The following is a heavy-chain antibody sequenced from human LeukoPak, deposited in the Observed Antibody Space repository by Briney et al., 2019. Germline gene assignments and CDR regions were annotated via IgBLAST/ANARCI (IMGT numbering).Heavy chain of an antibody. D-gene: IGHD3-3*02. Sequence: QSGGSLRLSCAASGFTFSSYAMSWVRQAPGKGLEWVSAISGSGGSTYYADSVKGRFTISRDNSKNTLYLQMNSLRAEDTAVYYCAKARVILGTYFDYWGQGTLVTVSS. CDR2: ISGSGGST. CDR1: GFTFSSYA. V-gene: IGHV3-23*01. J-gene: IGHJ4*02. CDR3: AKARVILGTYFDY.